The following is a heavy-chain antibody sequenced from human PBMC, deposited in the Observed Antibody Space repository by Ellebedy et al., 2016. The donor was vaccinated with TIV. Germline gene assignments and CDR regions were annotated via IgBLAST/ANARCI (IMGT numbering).Heavy chain of an antibody. D-gene: IGHD6-19*01. J-gene: IGHJ4*02. V-gene: IGHV3-30*04. CDR3: ARDRGDSRDWYLAFDY. Sequence: GESLKISCAASGFTFSSYAMHWVRQASGKGLEWVAVLSYDGSYKKYADSVKGRFTISRDNSKNTLDLQMNSLRAEDTAVYYCARDRGDSRDWYLAFDYWGQGTLVSVSS. CDR1: GFTFSSYA. CDR2: LSYDGSYK.